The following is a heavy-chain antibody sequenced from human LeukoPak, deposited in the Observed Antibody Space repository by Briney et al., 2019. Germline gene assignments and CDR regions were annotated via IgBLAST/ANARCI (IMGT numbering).Heavy chain of an antibody. CDR1: GGSISSYY. D-gene: IGHD3-10*01. J-gene: IGHJ4*02. Sequence: SGTLSPTCGVSGGSISSYYWSWIRQPPGKGLEWIGYIYYSGSTNYNPSLKSRVTISVDTSKNQFSLKLSSVTAADTAVYYCAAITMVRGAIFDYWGQGTLVTVSS. V-gene: IGHV4-59*01. CDR3: AAITMVRGAIFDY. CDR2: IYYSGST.